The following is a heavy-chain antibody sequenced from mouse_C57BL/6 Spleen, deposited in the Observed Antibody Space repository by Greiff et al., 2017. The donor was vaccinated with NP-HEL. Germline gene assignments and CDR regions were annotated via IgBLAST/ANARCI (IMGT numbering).Heavy chain of an antibody. CDR1: GFTFSSYG. Sequence: EVQVVESGGDLVKPGGSLKLSCAASGFTFSSYGMSWVRQTPDKRLEWVATISSGGSYTYYPDSVKGRFTISRDNAKNTLYLQMSSLKSEDTAMYYCARRGSTYYYAMDYWGQGTSVTVSS. J-gene: IGHJ4*01. D-gene: IGHD1-1*01. CDR3: ARRGSTYYYAMDY. CDR2: ISSGGSYT. V-gene: IGHV5-6*01.